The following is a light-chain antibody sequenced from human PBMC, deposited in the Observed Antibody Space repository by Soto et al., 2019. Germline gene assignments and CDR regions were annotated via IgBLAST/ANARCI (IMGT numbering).Light chain of an antibody. Sequence: SYELTQPPSVSVAPGKTARITCGGNNIGSKSVHWYQQKPGQAPVLVIYFNSARPSGIPERFSGSNSGNTATLTISRVEAGDEADYSCQVWDGSSDHPVFGGGTKLTVL. V-gene: IGLV3-21*04. CDR1: NIGSKS. CDR3: QVWDGSSDHPV. J-gene: IGLJ2*01. CDR2: FNS.